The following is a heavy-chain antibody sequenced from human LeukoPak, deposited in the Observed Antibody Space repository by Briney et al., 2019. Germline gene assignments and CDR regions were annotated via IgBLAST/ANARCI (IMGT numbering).Heavy chain of an antibody. CDR2: IKRDGSEK. D-gene: IGHD4-17*01. Sequence: GGSLRLSCAASGFTFSNYAMSWVRQAPGKGLEWVANIKRDGSEKFYVDSVKGRFTISRDNAKNSVYLQMNSLRAEDTAIYYCATLGGTVTKVEYFFDYWGQGTLVTVSS. J-gene: IGHJ4*02. CDR1: GFTFSNYA. CDR3: ATLGGTVTKVEYFFDY. V-gene: IGHV3-7*01.